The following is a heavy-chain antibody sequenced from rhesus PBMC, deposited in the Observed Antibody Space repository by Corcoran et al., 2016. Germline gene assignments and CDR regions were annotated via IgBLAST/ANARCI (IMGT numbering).Heavy chain of an antibody. CDR3: ARNRGWGDYYAYYFDY. D-gene: IGHD3-34*01. J-gene: IGHJ4*01. V-gene: IGHV4-65*01. CDR1: GGSVSSSNW. Sequence: QVQLQESGPGLVKPSETLSLTCAVSGGSVSSSNWWSWIRQPPGKGLGWMGYISGSRGSTYYNPSLKSRVTMSTDTSKNQFSLKLSAVTAADTAVYYCARNRGWGDYYAYYFDYWGQGVLVTVSS. CDR2: ISGSRGST.